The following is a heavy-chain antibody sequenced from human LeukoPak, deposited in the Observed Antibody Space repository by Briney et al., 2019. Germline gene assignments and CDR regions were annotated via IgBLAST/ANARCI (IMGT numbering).Heavy chain of an antibody. CDR3: AKPRLNRYYYGSGSSRGNAFDI. CDR1: GFTFSSYD. V-gene: IGHV3-48*03. Sequence: PGGSLRLSCAASGFTFSSYDMNWVRQAPGRELEWISYISYISDSGTTIYYADSVKGRFTISRDDAKNSLYLQMNSLRAEDTAVYYCAKPRLNRYYYGSGSSRGNAFDIWGQGTMVTVSS. D-gene: IGHD3-10*01. CDR2: ISDSGTTI. J-gene: IGHJ3*02.